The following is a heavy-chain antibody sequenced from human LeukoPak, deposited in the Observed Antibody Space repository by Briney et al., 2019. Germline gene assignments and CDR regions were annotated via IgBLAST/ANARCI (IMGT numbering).Heavy chain of an antibody. Sequence: SETLSLTCTVSGDSISTSNSYWGWIRQPPGKGLEWIGSIYYSGNTYYNASLKSRVTISVDTSKNQFSLKLSSVTAADTAVYYCARLSYYDILTGYYKRTQYYFDYWGQGTLVTVSS. CDR3: ARLSYYDILTGYYKRTQYYFDY. CDR2: IYYSGNT. V-gene: IGHV4-39*01. D-gene: IGHD3-9*01. CDR1: GDSISTSNSY. J-gene: IGHJ4*02.